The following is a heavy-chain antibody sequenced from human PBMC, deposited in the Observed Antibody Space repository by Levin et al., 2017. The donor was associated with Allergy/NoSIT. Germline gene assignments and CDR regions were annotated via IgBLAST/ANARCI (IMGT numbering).Heavy chain of an antibody. Sequence: GSLRLSCSVSGDSITSYHWSWIRQPPGKGLEWIGYIYYNGSTYYNPSLKSRVTISLDTSKTQFSLKLTSVTAADTAVFYCAITRPSPPDGHYGMDVWGQGTTVTVSS. CDR2: IYYNGST. J-gene: IGHJ6*02. CDR1: GDSITSYH. V-gene: IGHV4-59*01. D-gene: IGHD1/OR15-1a*01. CDR3: AITRPSPPDGHYGMDV.